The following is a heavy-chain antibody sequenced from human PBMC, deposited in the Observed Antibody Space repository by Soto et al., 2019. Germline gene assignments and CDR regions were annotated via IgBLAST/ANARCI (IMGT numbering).Heavy chain of an antibody. CDR2: IYHSGAT. CDR3: ARDLGTGTDY. V-gene: IGHV4-4*02. Sequence: SETLSLTCAVSGDSITSSNWWSWVRQAPGKGLEWIGEIYHSGATTYNPSLKNRATISVDPSKNHFSLKLTSVTAADTAVYFCARDLGTGTDYWGRGTLVTVSS. D-gene: IGHD1-1*01. CDR1: GDSITSSNW. J-gene: IGHJ4*02.